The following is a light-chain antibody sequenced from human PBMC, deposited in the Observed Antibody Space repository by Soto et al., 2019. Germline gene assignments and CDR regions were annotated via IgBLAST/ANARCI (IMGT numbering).Light chain of an antibody. CDR1: SSDVGGYNY. Sequence: QSALTQPASVSGSPGQSITISCTGTSSDVGGYNYVSWYQQHPGKAPKLMIYDVSNRPSGVSNRFSGSKSGNTASLTISGLQGEDEADYYCSSYTSSSTRVFGGWTKVTVL. CDR3: SSYTSSSTRV. J-gene: IGLJ2*01. CDR2: DVS. V-gene: IGLV2-14*01.